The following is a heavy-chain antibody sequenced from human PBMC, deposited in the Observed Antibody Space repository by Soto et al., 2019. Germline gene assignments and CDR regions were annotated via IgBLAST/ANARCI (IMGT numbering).Heavy chain of an antibody. Sequence: QAPGKGLEWVAVLSYDGSNENCADSVKGRFTISRDNSKNTLYLQMDSLRPEDTAVYYCARERRGSSGYYYFAYRGQGSLVIVSS. CDR3: ARERRGSSGYYYFAY. V-gene: IGHV3-30-3*01. D-gene: IGHD3-22*01. J-gene: IGHJ4*02. CDR2: LSYDGSNE.